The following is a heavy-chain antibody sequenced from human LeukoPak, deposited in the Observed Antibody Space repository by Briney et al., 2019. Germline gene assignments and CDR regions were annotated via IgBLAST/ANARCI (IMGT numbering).Heavy chain of an antibody. D-gene: IGHD2-15*01. CDR2: INPNTGGT. Sequence: ASVKVSCKAFGYTFTGYFMHWVRQAPGQGLEWMGRINPNTGGTKYTQKFQGRVTMTRDTSISTAYVELSNLRSDDTAVYYCAIAGGGSDAFDIWGQGTMVTVSS. CDR1: GYTFTGYF. CDR3: AIAGGGSDAFDI. J-gene: IGHJ3*02. V-gene: IGHV1-2*06.